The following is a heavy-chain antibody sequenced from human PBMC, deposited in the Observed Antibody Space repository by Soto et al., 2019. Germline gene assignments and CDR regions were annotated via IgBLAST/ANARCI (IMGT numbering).Heavy chain of an antibody. V-gene: IGHV3-53*02. CDR1: GFSVTTNY. J-gene: IGHJ6*02. D-gene: IGHD3-10*02. CDR3: AKKPQCSILGWASGMHV. CDR2: TVTGVAT. Sequence: EVQLVETGGGLIQPGGSLRLSCLASGFSVTTNYIIWVRQPPGKGLEWVSTTVTGVATHYADYVKGRFSISRDNSTRTVYLQMNALRVEDTAVYYCAKKPQCSILGWASGMHVWGPGTTVSVSS.